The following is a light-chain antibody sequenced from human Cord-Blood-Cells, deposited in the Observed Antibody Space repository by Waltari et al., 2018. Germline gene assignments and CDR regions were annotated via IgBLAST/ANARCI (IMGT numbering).Light chain of an antibody. Sequence: DIQMTQSPSSLSASVGDRVTITCRPSQSISSYLNWYQQKPGKAPKLLLDAASSLQSGVTARWSGSGSGTDFTLTISRLQPEDFATYYCQQSYSTPWTFGQGTKVEIK. CDR3: QQSYSTPWT. V-gene: IGKV1-39*01. CDR1: QSISSY. CDR2: AAS. J-gene: IGKJ1*01.